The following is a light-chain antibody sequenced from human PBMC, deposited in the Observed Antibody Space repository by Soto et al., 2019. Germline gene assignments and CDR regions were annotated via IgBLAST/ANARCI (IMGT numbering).Light chain of an antibody. CDR2: DAS. Sequence: DIQMTQSLSSLSASVGDIVTITCQANQDINNSLNWYQQRPGEAPKLLIYDASILEAGVPSRFSGSGFGTTFPLTISSLQPEDFATYYCQQFDNLPLTFGGGTQVELK. V-gene: IGKV1-33*01. CDR1: QDINNS. J-gene: IGKJ4*01. CDR3: QQFDNLPLT.